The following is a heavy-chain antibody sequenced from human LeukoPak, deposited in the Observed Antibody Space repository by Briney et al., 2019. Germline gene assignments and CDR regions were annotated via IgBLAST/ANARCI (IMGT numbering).Heavy chain of an antibody. CDR1: GGSISSYY. CDR2: IYYSGST. V-gene: IGHV4-59*01. Sequence: SETLSLTCTVSGGSISSYYWSWIRQPPGKGLEWIGYIYYSGSTDYNPSLNSRVTISVDTSKNQFSLKLSSVTAADTAVYYCARGEIILGDVWGKGTTVTISS. CDR3: ARGEIILGDV. D-gene: IGHD2-21*01. J-gene: IGHJ6*04.